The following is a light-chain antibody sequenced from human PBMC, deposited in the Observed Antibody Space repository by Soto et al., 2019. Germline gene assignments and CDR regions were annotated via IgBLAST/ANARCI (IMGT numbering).Light chain of an antibody. Sequence: QSVLTQAPSVSGTPGQRVTITCSGSSSNIGRNSVNWYQHLPGTAPKLLTHGNNHRPSGVPDRFSGSKSGTSASLAISGLQPEDEADYCCAAWDDSLNEYVFGDGTKLTVI. CDR3: AAWDDSLNEYV. CDR2: GNN. CDR1: SSNIGRNS. V-gene: IGLV1-44*01. J-gene: IGLJ1*01.